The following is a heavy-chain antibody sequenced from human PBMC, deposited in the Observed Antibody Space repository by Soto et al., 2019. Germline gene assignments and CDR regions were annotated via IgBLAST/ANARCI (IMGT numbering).Heavy chain of an antibody. CDR1: GYTFTDFY. D-gene: IGHD1-1*01. CDR2: INPKTGDT. Sequence: QVQLVQSGTEVKKPGASVTVSCKSSGYTFTDFYLHWLQQAPGQGLEWVGWINPKTGDTKSSQKFQGRVTMSRDTSVSTAYIDLTSLTSDDTAMHYCATGTNGTTGWYHPWGQGTRVTVSS. CDR3: ATGTNGTTGWYHP. J-gene: IGHJ5*02. V-gene: IGHV1-2*02.